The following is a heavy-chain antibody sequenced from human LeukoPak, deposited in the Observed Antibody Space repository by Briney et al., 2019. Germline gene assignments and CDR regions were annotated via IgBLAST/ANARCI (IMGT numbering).Heavy chain of an antibody. V-gene: IGHV3-33*08. Sequence: GGSLRLSWAASGFTFSYYYMRWLRPAPGKGLEWGAVIWYDGSNKYLADSVKGRFTISRDNSKNTLCLQMNSLRAEDTAVYYCARDDIVVVPAAIYYYGMDVWGQGTTVTVSS. CDR1: GFTFSYYY. CDR2: IWYDGSNK. CDR3: ARDDIVVVPAAIYYYGMDV. J-gene: IGHJ6*02. D-gene: IGHD2-2*01.